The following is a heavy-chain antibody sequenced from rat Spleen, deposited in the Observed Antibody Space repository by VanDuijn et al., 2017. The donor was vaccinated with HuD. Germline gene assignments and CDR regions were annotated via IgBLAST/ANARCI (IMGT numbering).Heavy chain of an antibody. V-gene: IGHV5-17*01. CDR3: TIRGCNYRNCFAN. J-gene: IGHJ3*01. D-gene: IGHD1-5*01. CDR1: GFTFSDYA. CDR2: IIYDGSSP. Sequence: EVQLVESGGGLVQPGRSLKFSCAASGFTFSDYAMAWVRQAPKKGLEWVATIIYDGSSPYYRESVKGRFTISRDNAKSTLYLQINNLRSEDTAIYYCTIRGCNYRNCFANWGQGTLVTVSS.